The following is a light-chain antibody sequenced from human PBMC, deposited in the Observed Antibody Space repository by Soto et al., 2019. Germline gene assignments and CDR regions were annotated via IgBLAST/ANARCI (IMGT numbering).Light chain of an antibody. J-gene: IGKJ2*01. CDR1: QSVSSN. V-gene: IGKV3-15*01. Sequence: EIVMTQSPATLSVSPGERATLSCRASQSVSSNLAWYQQKPGQAPRLLIYGASTSATGIPARFSGSGSGTEFTLTISSLQYEDFAVYYCHQYNNCPPYTFGQGTKLEIK. CDR2: GAS. CDR3: HQYNNCPPYT.